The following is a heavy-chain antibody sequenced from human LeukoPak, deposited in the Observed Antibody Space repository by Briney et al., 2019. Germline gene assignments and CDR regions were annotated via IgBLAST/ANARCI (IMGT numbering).Heavy chain of an antibody. D-gene: IGHD4-17*01. J-gene: IGHJ4*02. CDR1: GGSISSSSYY. V-gene: IGHV4-39*02. Sequence: PSETLSLTCTVSGGSISSSSYYWGWIRQPPGKGLEWIGSIYYSGTTNYNPSLKSRVSMSVDTSKNHFSLKLTSVTAADTAVYYCVVGFAVTRTFDYWGQGTLVTVSS. CDR3: VVGFAVTRTFDY. CDR2: IYYSGTT.